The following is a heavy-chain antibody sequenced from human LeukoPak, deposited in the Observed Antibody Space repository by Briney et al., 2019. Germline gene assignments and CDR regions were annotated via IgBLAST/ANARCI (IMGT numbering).Heavy chain of an antibody. Sequence: GGSLRLSCAASGFTFDDYGMSWGRQAPGKGLEWVSGINWNGGSTGYADSVKGRFTISRDNAKNSLYLQMNSLRAEDTALYYCARVAGYSSGWYFDYWGQGTLVTVSS. CDR3: ARVAGYSSGWYFDY. CDR1: GFTFDDYG. V-gene: IGHV3-20*04. J-gene: IGHJ4*02. D-gene: IGHD6-19*01. CDR2: INWNGGST.